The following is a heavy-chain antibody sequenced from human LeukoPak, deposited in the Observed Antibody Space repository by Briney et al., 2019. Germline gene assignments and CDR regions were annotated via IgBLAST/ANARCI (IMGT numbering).Heavy chain of an antibody. Sequence: GGSLRLSCTASGFTFSSFAMAWVRHAPGKGLECVSTISSSLGTPYYSYSVKGRFTIAKDNSKNTVSLEMNSLRAEDTAVYYCAKKHFPTSGWIDSWGQGTLVTVSS. V-gene: IGHV3-23*01. CDR3: AKKHFPTSGWIDS. CDR2: ISSSLGTP. D-gene: IGHD6-19*01. CDR1: GFTFSSFA. J-gene: IGHJ4*02.